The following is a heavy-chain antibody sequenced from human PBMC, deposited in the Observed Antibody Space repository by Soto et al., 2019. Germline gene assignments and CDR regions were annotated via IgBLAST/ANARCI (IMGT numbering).Heavy chain of an antibody. CDR2: ISYDGSNK. D-gene: IGHD6-13*01. CDR3: AKPGDPYSSSWFGYYFDY. CDR1: GFTFSSYG. Sequence: SLTLSCAASGFTFSSYGMHWVRQAPGKGLEWVAVISYDGSNKYYADSVKGRFTISRDNSKNTLYLQMNSLRAEDTAVYYCAKPGDPYSSSWFGYYFDYWGQGTLVTVSS. V-gene: IGHV3-30*18. J-gene: IGHJ4*02.